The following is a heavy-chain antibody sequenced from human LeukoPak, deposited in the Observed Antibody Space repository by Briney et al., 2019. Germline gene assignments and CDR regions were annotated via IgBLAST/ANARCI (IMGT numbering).Heavy chain of an antibody. CDR1: GGSFSGYY. CDR2: INHSGSN. Sequence: PSETLSLTCAVYGGSFSGYYWSWIRQPPGKGLEWIGEINHSGSNNYNPSLKSRVTISVDTSKNQFSLKLSSVTAADTAVYYCARVYYGSGSYYFDYWGQGTLVTVSS. J-gene: IGHJ4*02. CDR3: ARVYYGSGSYYFDY. V-gene: IGHV4-34*01. D-gene: IGHD3-10*01.